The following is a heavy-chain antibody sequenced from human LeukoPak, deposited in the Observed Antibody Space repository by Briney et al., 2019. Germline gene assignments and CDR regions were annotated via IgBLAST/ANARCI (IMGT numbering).Heavy chain of an antibody. CDR1: GFTFSSYG. CDR2: ISGSGGST. D-gene: IGHD3-9*01. V-gene: IGHV3-23*01. Sequence: GGSLRLSCAASGFTFSSYGMSWVRQAPGKGLEWVSAISGSGGSTYYADSVKGRFTISRDNSKNTLYLQMNSLRAEVTAVYYCAKGPITIFIRGGYYFDYWGQGTLVTVSS. J-gene: IGHJ4*02. CDR3: AKGPITIFIRGGYYFDY.